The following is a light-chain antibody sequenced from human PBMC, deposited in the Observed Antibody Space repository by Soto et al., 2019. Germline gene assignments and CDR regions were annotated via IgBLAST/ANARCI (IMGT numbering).Light chain of an antibody. CDR2: GAS. CDR3: QQYSGLTLT. Sequence: EVVLTQSPGTLSLSPGDRVTLSCRASQSVSSNYLAWYQHKSGQAPRLLIFGASNRAAGIPDRFSGGGSGTDFPLTISGLEPEDFAVYYCQQYSGLTLTFGGGTKLEI. V-gene: IGKV3-20*01. J-gene: IGKJ4*01. CDR1: QSVSSNY.